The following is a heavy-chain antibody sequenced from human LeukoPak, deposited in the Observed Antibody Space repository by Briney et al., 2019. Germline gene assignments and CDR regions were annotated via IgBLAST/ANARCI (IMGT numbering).Heavy chain of an antibody. CDR2: ISAYNGNT. CDR1: GGTFSSYG. J-gene: IGHJ4*02. Sequence: ASVKVSCKASGGTFSSYGISWVRQAPGQGLEWMGWISAYNGNTNYAQKLQGRVTMTTDTSTSTAYMELRSLRSDDTAVYYCARASGAAYYYDSSGYTIDYWGQGTLVTVSS. D-gene: IGHD3-22*01. V-gene: IGHV1-18*01. CDR3: ARASGAAYYYDSSGYTIDY.